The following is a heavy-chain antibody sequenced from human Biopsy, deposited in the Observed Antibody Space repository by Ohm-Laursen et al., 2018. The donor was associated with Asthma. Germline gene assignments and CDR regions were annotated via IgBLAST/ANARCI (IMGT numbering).Heavy chain of an antibody. CDR3: AKRRGYSDLTDFDH. V-gene: IGHV3-30*18. CDR1: GFTFSRYG. Sequence: SLRLSCAASGFTFSRYGMHWVRQAPGKGLEWVAVVSYDGGVAHYADSMKGRFTISRDNAKSTLYLQMNRLRTDDTAVYYCAKRRGYSDLTDFDHWGQGTLVTVSS. J-gene: IGHJ4*02. CDR2: VSYDGGVA. D-gene: IGHD3-3*01.